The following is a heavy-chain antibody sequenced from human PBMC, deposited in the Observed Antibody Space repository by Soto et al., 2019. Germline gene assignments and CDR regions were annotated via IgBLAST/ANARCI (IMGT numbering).Heavy chain of an antibody. J-gene: IGHJ6*02. D-gene: IGHD3-3*01. Sequence: CGSLRLSCAASGFTFSSYAMSWVRQAPGKGLEWVSAISGSGGSTYYADSVKGRFTISRDNSKNTLYLQMNSLRAEDTAVYYCAKGIQYYDFWSGYYDPPRYYYYYGMDVWGQGTTVTVSS. CDR1: GFTFSSYA. V-gene: IGHV3-23*01. CDR2: ISGSGGST. CDR3: AKGIQYYDFWSGYYDPPRYYYYYGMDV.